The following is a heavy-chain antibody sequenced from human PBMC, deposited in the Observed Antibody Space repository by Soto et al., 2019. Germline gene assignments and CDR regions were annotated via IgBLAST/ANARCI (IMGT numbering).Heavy chain of an antibody. CDR2: ISAYNGNT. CDR1: GYTFTSHG. Sequence: QVQLVQSGAEVKKPGASVKVSCKASGYTFTSHGITWVRQAPGQGLEWMGWISAYNGNTNYTQNLQGRITMTTDTSTSTDYMELRSLRSDATAVYYCARDLGGYNSIAAYWGQGAVVTVSS. D-gene: IGHD5-12*01. CDR3: ARDLGGYNSIAAY. V-gene: IGHV1-18*01. J-gene: IGHJ4*02.